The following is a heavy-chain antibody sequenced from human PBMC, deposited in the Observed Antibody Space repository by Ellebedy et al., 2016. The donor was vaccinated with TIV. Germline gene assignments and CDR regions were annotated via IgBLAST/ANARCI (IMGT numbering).Heavy chain of an antibody. D-gene: IGHD2-2*01. Sequence: SQTLSLTCVISGDSVSPDIGWNWIRQSPSRGLEWLGRTYYRSKWNNDYSVSLKSRITINPDTSKNQFSLQLNSVTPEDTPVDYCALSPRPGNNWFDPWGQGTLVTVSS. V-gene: IGHV6-1*01. CDR1: GDSVSPDIG. CDR3: ALSPRPGNNWFDP. J-gene: IGHJ5*02. CDR2: TYYRSKWNN.